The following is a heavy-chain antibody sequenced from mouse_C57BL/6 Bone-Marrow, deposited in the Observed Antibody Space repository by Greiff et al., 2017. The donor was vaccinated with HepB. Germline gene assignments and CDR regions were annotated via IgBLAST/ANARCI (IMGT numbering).Heavy chain of an antibody. CDR1: GYTFTSYW. CDR3: ARDFTTVVARYAMDY. J-gene: IGHJ4*01. D-gene: IGHD1-1*01. V-gene: IGHV1-64*01. Sequence: QVQLQQPGAELVKPGASVKLSCKASGYTFTSYWMHWVKQRPGQGLEWIGMIHPNSGSTNYNEKFKSKATLTVDKSSSTAYMQLSCLTSEDSAIYYCARDFTTVVARYAMDYWGQGTSVTVSS. CDR2: IHPNSGST.